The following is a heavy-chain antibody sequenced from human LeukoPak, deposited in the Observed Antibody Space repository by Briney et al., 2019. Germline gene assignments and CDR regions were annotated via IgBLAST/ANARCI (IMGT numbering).Heavy chain of an antibody. CDR1: GFTFSSYA. Sequence: GGSLRLSCAASGFTFSSYAMSWFRQAPGKGLEWVSAISGSGGSTYYADSVKGRFTISRDNSKNTLYLQMNSLRAEDTAVYYCAKDLFVVVPAAADYWGQGTLVTASS. CDR2: ISGSGGST. D-gene: IGHD2-2*01. J-gene: IGHJ4*02. V-gene: IGHV3-23*01. CDR3: AKDLFVVVPAAADY.